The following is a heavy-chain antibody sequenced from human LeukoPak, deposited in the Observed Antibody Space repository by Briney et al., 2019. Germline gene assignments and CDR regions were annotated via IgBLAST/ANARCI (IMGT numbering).Heavy chain of an antibody. CDR2: IRSKAYGGTT. CDR1: GFTFGDYA. Sequence: PGRSLRLSCTASGFTFGDYAMSWFRQAPGKGLEWVGFIRSKAYGGTTDYAASVKGRFTISRDDSKSIAYLQMNSLKTEDTAVYYCTRVIDIVVVPAAISPPYDFWSGYSPLDYWGQGTLVTVSS. V-gene: IGHV3-49*03. CDR3: TRVIDIVVVPAAISPPYDFWSGYSPLDY. J-gene: IGHJ4*02. D-gene: IGHD2-2*01.